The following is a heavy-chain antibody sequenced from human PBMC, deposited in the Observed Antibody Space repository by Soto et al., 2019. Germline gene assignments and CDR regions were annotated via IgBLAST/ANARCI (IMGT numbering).Heavy chain of an antibody. D-gene: IGHD3-10*01. V-gene: IGHV4-59*08. CDR1: GGSISNYY. CDR2: FYYTGIT. Sequence: SETLSLTCTVSGGSISNYYWSWIRQPPGKGLEWIGYFYYTGITNYNPSLKSRISMSVDTSKNQFSLKLSSVTAADTAVYYCARHVVYSLSFGARVHHFDYWGQGTLVTVSS. J-gene: IGHJ4*02. CDR3: ARHVVYSLSFGARVHHFDY.